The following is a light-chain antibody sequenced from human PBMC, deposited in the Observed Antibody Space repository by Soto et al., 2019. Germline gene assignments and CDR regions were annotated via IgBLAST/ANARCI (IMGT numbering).Light chain of an antibody. CDR1: SSYIGPYDH. J-gene: IGLJ1*01. Sequence: QSVLTQPRSVSGSPGQSVTISGTRTSSYIGPYDHVAWYQQHPGKAPELIIFAVSKRPSGVPDRFSGSKSGNTASLTISGLQAEDEADYYCSSYAGNYIYVFATGTKVTVL. CDR3: SSYAGNYIYV. V-gene: IGLV2-11*01. CDR2: AVS.